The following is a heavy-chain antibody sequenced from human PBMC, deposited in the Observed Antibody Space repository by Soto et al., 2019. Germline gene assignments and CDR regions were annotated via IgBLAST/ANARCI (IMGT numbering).Heavy chain of an antibody. V-gene: IGHV3-53*01. D-gene: IGHD5-12*01. CDR1: GFTVSSNY. CDR2: IYSGGSA. Sequence: EVQLVESGGGLIQPGGSLRLSCAVSGFTVSSNYMNWVRQAPGKGLEWVSVIYSGGSAFYADSVKGRFTISRDNSKNTLYLQMNSLRAEDTAVYYCAGGAPITPGTFAYWGQGTLGTVSS. J-gene: IGHJ4*02. CDR3: AGGAPITPGTFAY.